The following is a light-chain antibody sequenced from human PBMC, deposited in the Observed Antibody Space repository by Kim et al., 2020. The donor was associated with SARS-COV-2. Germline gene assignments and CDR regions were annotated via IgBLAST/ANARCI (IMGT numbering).Light chain of an antibody. Sequence: GQSVTISCTGTSSVIGNYNFVSWYHHHPGKVPKLIFFEVYKRPSGVPDRFSGSKSGNTASLTVSGLQPEDEGDYYCSSYAGSNIGVFGTGTKVTVL. J-gene: IGLJ1*01. V-gene: IGLV2-8*01. CDR3: SSYAGSNIGV. CDR2: EVY. CDR1: SSVIGNYNF.